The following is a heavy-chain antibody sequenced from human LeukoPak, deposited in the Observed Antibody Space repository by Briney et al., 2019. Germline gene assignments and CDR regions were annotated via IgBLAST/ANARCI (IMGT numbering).Heavy chain of an antibody. CDR3: ARGVVVVPAANHYDY. V-gene: IGHV1-2*02. J-gene: IGHJ4*02. CDR1: GYTFTGYY. Sequence: ASVKVSCKASGYTFTGYYMHWVRQAPGQGLEWMGWINPNSGGTNHAQKFQGRVTMTRDTSISTAYMELSRLRSDDTAVYYCARGVVVVPAANHYDYWGQGTLVTVSS. CDR2: INPNSGGT. D-gene: IGHD2-2*01.